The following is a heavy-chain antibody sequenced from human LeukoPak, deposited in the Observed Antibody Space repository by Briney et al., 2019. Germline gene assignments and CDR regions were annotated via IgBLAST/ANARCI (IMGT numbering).Heavy chain of an antibody. CDR2: IIPIFGTA. CDR3: ARDGRRIAAAGAFDI. Sequence: GASVKVSCKASGGTFSSYAISWVRQAPGQGLEWMGGIIPIFGTANYAQKFQGRVTITTDESTSTAYMELSSLRSEDTAVYYCARDGRRIAAAGAFDIWGQGTMVTVSS. V-gene: IGHV1-69*05. J-gene: IGHJ3*02. D-gene: IGHD6-13*01. CDR1: GGTFSSYA.